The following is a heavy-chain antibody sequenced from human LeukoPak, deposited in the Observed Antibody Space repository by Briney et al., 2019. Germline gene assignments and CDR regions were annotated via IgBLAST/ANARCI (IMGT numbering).Heavy chain of an antibody. Sequence: PSETLSLTCTVSGGSISSYYWGWIRQPPGKGLEWIGYIYYSGSTNYNPSLKSRVTISVDTSKNQFSLKLSSVTAADTAVYYCARFDSNFWSGPRQWFDPWGKEPWSPSPQ. CDR2: IYYSGST. CDR1: GGSISSYY. CDR3: ARFDSNFWSGPRQWFDP. J-gene: IGHJ5*01. V-gene: IGHV4-59*01. D-gene: IGHD3-3*01.